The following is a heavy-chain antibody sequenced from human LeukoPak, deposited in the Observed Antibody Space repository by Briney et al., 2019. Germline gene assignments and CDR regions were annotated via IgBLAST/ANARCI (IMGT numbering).Heavy chain of an antibody. D-gene: IGHD1-7*01. CDR1: GGSFSGYY. CDR3: ARTADWGTTRMLHMDV. CDR2: INHSGST. J-gene: IGHJ6*03. Sequence: SETLSLTCAVYGGSFSGYYWSWIRQPPGKGLEWIGEINHSGSTNYNPSLKSRVTISVDMSKNQFSLKLSSVTAADTAVYYCARTADWGTTRMLHMDVWGKGTTVTVSS. V-gene: IGHV4-34*01.